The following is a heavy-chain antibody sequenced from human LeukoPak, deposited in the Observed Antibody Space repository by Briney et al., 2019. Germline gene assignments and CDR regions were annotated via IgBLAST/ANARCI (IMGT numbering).Heavy chain of an antibody. CDR1: GYSFTSYW. J-gene: IGHJ4*02. CDR3: ARLGGFSGYDVGASDY. D-gene: IGHD5-12*01. V-gene: IGHV5-10-1*01. CDR2: IDPSDSYS. Sequence: GESLRISCKGSGYSFTSYWISWVRQMPGKGLEWMGRIDPSDSYSDFSPSFQGHVTISADKSITTAYLQWSSLKASDTAMYYCARLGGFSGYDVGASDYWGPGTLVTVSS.